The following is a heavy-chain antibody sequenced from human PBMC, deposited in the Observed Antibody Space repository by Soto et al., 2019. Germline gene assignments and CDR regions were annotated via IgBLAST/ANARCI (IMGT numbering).Heavy chain of an antibody. CDR2: IYYSGRT. D-gene: IGHD3-3*01. J-gene: IGHJ4*02. Sequence: SETLSLTCTVSGGSISSYYWSWIRQPPGKGLEWIGYIYYSGRTNYNPSLKSRVTISVDTSKNQFSLKLSSVTAADTAVYYCARAAGITIFGGLYYFDYWGQGTLVTVSS. V-gene: IGHV4-59*01. CDR1: GGSISSYY. CDR3: ARAAGITIFGGLYYFDY.